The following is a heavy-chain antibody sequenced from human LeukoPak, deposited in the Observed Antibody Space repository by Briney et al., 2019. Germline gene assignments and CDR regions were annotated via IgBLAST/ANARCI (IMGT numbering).Heavy chain of an antibody. D-gene: IGHD3-22*01. J-gene: IGHJ4*02. CDR1: GYTFTSYD. CDR3: ARGPPYYYDSSGYYY. V-gene: IGHV1-8*01. Sequence: GASVKVSCMASGYTFTSYDINWVRQATGQGLEWMGRMNPNSGNTGYAQKFQGRVTMTRNTSISTAYMELSSLRSEDTAVYYCARGPPYYYDSSGYYYWGQGTLVTVSS. CDR2: MNPNSGNT.